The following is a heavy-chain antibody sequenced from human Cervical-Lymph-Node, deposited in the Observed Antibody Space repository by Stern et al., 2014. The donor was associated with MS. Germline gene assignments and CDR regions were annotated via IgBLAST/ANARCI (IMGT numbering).Heavy chain of an antibody. Sequence: VQLVESGAEVKKPAASVKVSCKASGYPLPSYGISWARQAPGQGLEWMGWISAYHGNTNYAQKLQGRVTMTTDTSTSTAYMELRSLRSDDTAVYYCARDCKLRYFDPTSRCAFDIWGQGTMVTVSS. D-gene: IGHD3-9*01. CDR2: ISAYHGNT. V-gene: IGHV1-18*04. CDR3: ARDCKLRYFDPTSRCAFDI. CDR1: GYPLPSYG. J-gene: IGHJ3*02.